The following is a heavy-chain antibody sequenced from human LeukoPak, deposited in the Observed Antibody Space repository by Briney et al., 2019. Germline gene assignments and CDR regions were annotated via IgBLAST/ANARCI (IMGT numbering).Heavy chain of an antibody. CDR3: ARDRVDYDSSGYWFDY. CDR1: GYTFTGYY. Sequence: GASVTVSCKASGYTFTGYYMHWVRQAPGQGLEWMGWINPNSGGTNYAQKFQGRVTMTRDTSISTAYMELSRLRSDDTAVYYCARDRVDYDSSGYWFDYWGQGTLVTVSS. D-gene: IGHD3-22*01. V-gene: IGHV1-2*02. CDR2: INPNSGGT. J-gene: IGHJ4*02.